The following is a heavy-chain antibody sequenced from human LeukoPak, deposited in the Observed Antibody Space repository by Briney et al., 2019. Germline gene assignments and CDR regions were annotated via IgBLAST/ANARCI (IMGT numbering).Heavy chain of an antibody. CDR2: MNPNSGST. CDR3: ARGRSTGYPYYFEY. Sequence: ASVKVSCKASGYTFTIYDINWVRQATGQGREWMGWMNPNSGSTGYAQKFQGRVTTTRNTSISTAYMELSGLRSEDTAVYYCARGRSTGYPYYFEYWGQGTLVTVSS. V-gene: IGHV1-8*03. CDR1: GYTFTIYD. J-gene: IGHJ4*02. D-gene: IGHD5-12*01.